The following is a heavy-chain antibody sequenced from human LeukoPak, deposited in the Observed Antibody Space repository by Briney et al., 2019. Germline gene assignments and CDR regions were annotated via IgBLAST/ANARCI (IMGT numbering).Heavy chain of an antibody. D-gene: IGHD4-11*01. CDR2: IKVDGTEK. J-gene: IGHJ4*02. CDR1: GFTFSALW. Sequence: PGGSLRLSCAASGFTFSALWMSWVRQAPGKGLEWVANIKVDGTEKNYVDSVKGRLTISRDNAKNSLYLQMNSLRTEDTAVYYCARGGRNIDSWGQGTLVTVSS. V-gene: IGHV3-7*01. CDR3: ARGGRNIDS.